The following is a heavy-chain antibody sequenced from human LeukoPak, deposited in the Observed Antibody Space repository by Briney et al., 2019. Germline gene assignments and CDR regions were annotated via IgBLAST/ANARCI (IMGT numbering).Heavy chain of an antibody. D-gene: IGHD1-26*01. J-gene: IGHJ6*02. CDR1: GYTFTGYY. Sequence: ASVKVSCKASGYTFTGYYMHWVRQAPGQGLEWMGWINPNSGGTNYAQKFQGRVTMTRDTSISTAYMELSRLRSDDTAVYYCARDGSAVGSFLYYYYGMDVWGQGPTVTVSS. V-gene: IGHV1-2*02. CDR3: ARDGSAVGSFLYYYYGMDV. CDR2: INPNSGGT.